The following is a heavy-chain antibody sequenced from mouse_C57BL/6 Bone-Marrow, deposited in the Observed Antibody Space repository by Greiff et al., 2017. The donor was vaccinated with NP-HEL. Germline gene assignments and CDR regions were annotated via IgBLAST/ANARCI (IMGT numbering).Heavy chain of an antibody. J-gene: IGHJ2*01. CDR3: TTYDYDENY. Sequence: VQLQQSGAELVRPGASVKLSCTASGFNIKDDYMHWVKQRPEQGLEWIGCIDPENGDTEYASKFQGKATITADTSSNTAYLQLSSLTSEDTAVYYCTTYDYDENYWGQGTTLTVSS. D-gene: IGHD2-4*01. V-gene: IGHV14-4*01. CDR2: IDPENGDT. CDR1: GFNIKDDY.